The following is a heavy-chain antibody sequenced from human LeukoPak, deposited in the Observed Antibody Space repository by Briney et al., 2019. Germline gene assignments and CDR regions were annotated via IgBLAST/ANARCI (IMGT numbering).Heavy chain of an antibody. CDR3: ARDLGGYETGFYYGMDV. Sequence: GRSLRLSCAASEFTFRTYPMHWVRQPPGKGLEWVAVISYDGTNKFYADSVSGRFTISRDNSNNTLYLLMNSLRSEATAVYYCARDLGGYETGFYYGMDVWGQGTTVTVSS. J-gene: IGHJ6*02. CDR1: EFTFRTYP. D-gene: IGHD5-12*01. V-gene: IGHV3-30-3*01. CDR2: ISYDGTNK.